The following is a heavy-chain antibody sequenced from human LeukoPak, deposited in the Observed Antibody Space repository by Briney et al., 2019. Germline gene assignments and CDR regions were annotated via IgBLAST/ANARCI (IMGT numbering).Heavy chain of an antibody. D-gene: IGHD3/OR15-3a*01. V-gene: IGHV4-39*02. Sequence: SETLSLTCNVSGGPISSSGYYWGWIRQSPGKGLEWMTNIFYTGSTYYNPSFESRVTISLDTSKNRLTLRLTFLTAADTALYFCVRTAYASSWFGPFDIWGQGTMVTVSS. CDR2: IFYTGST. CDR1: GGPISSSGYY. CDR3: VRTAYASSWFGPFDI. J-gene: IGHJ3*02.